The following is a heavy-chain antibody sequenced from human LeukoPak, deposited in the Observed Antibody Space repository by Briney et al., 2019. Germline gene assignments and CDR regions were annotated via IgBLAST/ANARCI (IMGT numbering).Heavy chain of an antibody. J-gene: IGHJ4*02. Sequence: GGSLRLSCIASGFTFSDDGMHWVRQAPGKGLEWVALIWKDGSQTFYGDSVNGRFIISRDNSRNTLDLQMNSLSAEDTAVYYCVREGIGGTFYRGNFDHWGQGTLVTVSS. CDR2: IWKDGSQT. V-gene: IGHV3-33*01. CDR1: GFTFSDDG. D-gene: IGHD2-15*01. CDR3: VREGIGGTFYRGNFDH.